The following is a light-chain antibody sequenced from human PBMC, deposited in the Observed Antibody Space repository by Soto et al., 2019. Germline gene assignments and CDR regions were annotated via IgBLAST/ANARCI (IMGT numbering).Light chain of an antibody. CDR2: EGS. V-gene: IGLV2-23*01. CDR3: CSYAGSSTYVV. J-gene: IGLJ2*01. Sequence: QSALTQPASVSGSPGQSITISCTGTSSDVGSYNLVSWYQQHPGKAPKLMIYEGSKRPSGVSNRFSGSKSGNTASVTISGLQAEDEADYYCCSYAGSSTYVVFGGGSKVNVL. CDR1: SSDVGSYNL.